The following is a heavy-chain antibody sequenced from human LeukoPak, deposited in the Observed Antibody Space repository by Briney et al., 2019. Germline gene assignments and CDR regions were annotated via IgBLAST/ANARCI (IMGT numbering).Heavy chain of an antibody. J-gene: IGHJ6*03. D-gene: IGHD5-12*01. CDR3: ARGVSEGYYYYYYYMDV. Sequence: GASVKVSCKASGGTFSSYAISWVRQAPGQGLEWMGRIIPIFGTANYAQKFQGRVTITADESTSTAYMELSSLRSEDTAVYYCARGVSEGYYYYYYYMDVWGKGTTVTVSS. V-gene: IGHV1-69*13. CDR1: GGTFSSYA. CDR2: IIPIFGTA.